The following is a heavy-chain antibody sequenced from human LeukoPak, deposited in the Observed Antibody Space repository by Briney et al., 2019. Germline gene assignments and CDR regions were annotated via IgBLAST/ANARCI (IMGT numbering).Heavy chain of an antibody. V-gene: IGHV4-59*08. CDR3: ARGIAVAGTGQLIDY. J-gene: IGHJ4*02. Sequence: PSETLSLTCAAYGGSFSGYYWSWIRQPPGKGLEWIGYIYYSGSTNYNPSLKSRVTISVDTSKNQFSLKLSSVTAADTAVYYCARGIAVAGTGQLIDYWGQGTLVTVSS. CDR2: IYYSGST. D-gene: IGHD6-19*01. CDR1: GGSFSGYY.